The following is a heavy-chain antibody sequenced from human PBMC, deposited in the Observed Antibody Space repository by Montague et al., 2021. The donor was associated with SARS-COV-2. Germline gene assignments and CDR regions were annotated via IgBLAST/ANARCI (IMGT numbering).Heavy chain of an antibody. CDR2: INHSGST. J-gene: IGHJ3*02. CDR3: ARLRMTTVEKDAFDI. Sequence: SETLSLTCAVYGESFSGYYWSWIRQPPGKGLEWIGEINHSGSTNYNPSLKSRVTISVDTSKNQFSLKLSSVTAADTAVYYCARLRMTTVEKDAFDIWGQGTMVTVSS. V-gene: IGHV4-34*01. D-gene: IGHD4-23*01. CDR1: GESFSGYY.